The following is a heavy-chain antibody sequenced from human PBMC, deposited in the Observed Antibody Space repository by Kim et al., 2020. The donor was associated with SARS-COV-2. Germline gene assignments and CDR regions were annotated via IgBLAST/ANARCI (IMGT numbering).Heavy chain of an antibody. CDR3: ARGRFCSSSNCFSYLDV. Sequence: VKGRFTISRDNSKNTLYLQMNRLRADDTAVYFCARGRFCSSSNCFSYLDVWGKGTTVIVSS. D-gene: IGHD2-2*01. V-gene: IGHV3-30*07. J-gene: IGHJ6*03.